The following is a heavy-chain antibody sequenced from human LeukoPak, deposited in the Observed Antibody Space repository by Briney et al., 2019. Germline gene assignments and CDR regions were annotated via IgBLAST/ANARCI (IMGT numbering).Heavy chain of an antibody. CDR3: ASLEQIFGDYYGMDV. Sequence: GGSLRLSCAASGFTFSDYYMTWVRQAPGKGLEWVSSISSSSSYIYYADSVKGRFTISRDNAKNSLYLQMNSLRAEDTAVYYCASLEQIFGDYYGMDVWGQGTTVTVSS. D-gene: IGHD3-10*01. CDR1: GFTFSDYY. J-gene: IGHJ6*02. CDR2: ISSSSSYI. V-gene: IGHV3-21*01.